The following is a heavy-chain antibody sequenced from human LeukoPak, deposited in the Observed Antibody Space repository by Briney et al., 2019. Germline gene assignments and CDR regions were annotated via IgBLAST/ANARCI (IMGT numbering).Heavy chain of an antibody. Sequence: QPGGSLRLSCAASGFTFSSYEMNWVRQAPGKGLEWVSYISSSGSTIYYADSVKGRFTISRDNAKDSLYLQMNSLRAEDTAVYYCARLDSSGYYTPDYWGQGTLVTVSS. V-gene: IGHV3-48*03. CDR3: ARLDSSGYYTPDY. CDR1: GFTFSSYE. CDR2: ISSSGSTI. J-gene: IGHJ4*02. D-gene: IGHD3-22*01.